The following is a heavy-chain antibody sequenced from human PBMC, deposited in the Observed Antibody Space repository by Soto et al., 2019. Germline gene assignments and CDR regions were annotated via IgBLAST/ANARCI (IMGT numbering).Heavy chain of an antibody. Sequence: QVQLQESAPELVNPSKTLSFTCMFSVGPSTRGGNYGSWIGQHPGKALVGIGYIYYMGSTYYNPSLKSRVTISVDTSKHQFSLKLSSVTAADTAVYYCARVPHYYDSSGSLEFDYWGQGTLVTVSS. CDR1: VGPSTRGGNY. J-gene: IGHJ4*02. CDR3: ARVPHYYDSSGSLEFDY. CDR2: IYYMGST. D-gene: IGHD3-22*01. V-gene: IGHV4-31*03.